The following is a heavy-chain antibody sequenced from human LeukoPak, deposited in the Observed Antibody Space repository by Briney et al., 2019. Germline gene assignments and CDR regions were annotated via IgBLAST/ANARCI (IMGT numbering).Heavy chain of an antibody. V-gene: IGHV4-4*07. CDR3: ARLGAIQYYYYYIDV. Sequence: SETLSLTCTVSGGSISGYYWSWVRQPAGKGLECIGRIYTSESTNYNPSLKSRVTMSVDTSKMQLSLKLSSVTAADTAVYYCARLGAIQYYYYYIDVWGKGTTVTVSS. J-gene: IGHJ6*03. CDR2: IYTSEST. CDR1: GGSISGYY. D-gene: IGHD2-2*02.